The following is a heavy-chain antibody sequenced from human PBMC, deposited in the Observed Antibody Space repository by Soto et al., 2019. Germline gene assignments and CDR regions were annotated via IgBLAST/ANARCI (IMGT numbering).Heavy chain of an antibody. CDR1: GGSISSYY. CDR2: IYYSGST. J-gene: IGHJ4*02. CDR3: ARRHRSCFDD. V-gene: IGHV4-59*08. Sequence: SETLSLTCTVSGGSISSYYWSWIRQPPGKGLEWIGYIYYSGSTNYNPSLKSRVTISVDTSKNQFSLKLSSVTAADTAVYYCARRHRSCFDDWGQGTLVTVSS.